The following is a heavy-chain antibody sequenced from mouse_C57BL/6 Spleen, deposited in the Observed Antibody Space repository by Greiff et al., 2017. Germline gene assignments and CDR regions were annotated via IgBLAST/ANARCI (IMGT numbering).Heavy chain of an antibody. Sequence: QVQLQQSGAELARPGASVKLSCKASGYTFTSYGISWVKQRTGQGLEWIGEIYPRSGNTYYNEKFKGKATLTADKSSSTAYMELRSLTSEDSAVYFCAREGDTTVVARGYFDVWGTETTVTVSS. CDR3: AREGDTTVVARGYFDV. CDR2: IYPRSGNT. V-gene: IGHV1-81*01. CDR1: GYTFTSYG. D-gene: IGHD1-1*01. J-gene: IGHJ1*03.